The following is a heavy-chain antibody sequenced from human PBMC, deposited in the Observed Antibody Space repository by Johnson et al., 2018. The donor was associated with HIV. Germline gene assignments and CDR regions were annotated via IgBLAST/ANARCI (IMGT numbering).Heavy chain of an antibody. J-gene: IGHJ3*02. Sequence: VQLVESGGGVVRPGESLRLSCDDYVMGWVRQVPGKGLEWISVINWTGTSTAYADSLKGRFTISREKAKNSLYLQMNSLRAEDTALYYCASSAGGSFFWDAFDIWGQGTMVTVSS. D-gene: IGHD1-26*01. CDR3: ASSAGGSFFWDAFDI. V-gene: IGHV3-20*04. CDR2: INWTGTST. CDR1: DYV.